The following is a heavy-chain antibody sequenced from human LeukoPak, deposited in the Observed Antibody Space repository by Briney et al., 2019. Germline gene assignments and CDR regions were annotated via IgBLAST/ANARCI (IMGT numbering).Heavy chain of an antibody. D-gene: IGHD3-3*02. CDR2: IYSGGNT. Sequence: GGSLRLSCAASGFTVRNNYMSWVRQAPGKGLEWVSLIYSGGNTYYADSVKGRFTISRDNSNNTVYLQMNSLRAEDTAVYYCARAPSNAHFDYWGQGTLVTVSS. CDR3: ARAPSNAHFDY. V-gene: IGHV3-66*01. CDR1: GFTVRNNY. J-gene: IGHJ4*02.